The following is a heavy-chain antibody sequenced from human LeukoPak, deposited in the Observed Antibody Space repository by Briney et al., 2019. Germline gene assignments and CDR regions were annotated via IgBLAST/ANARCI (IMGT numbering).Heavy chain of an antibody. CDR1: GGSISSYF. CDR3: ARTHHGFWSGYSYKMDV. Sequence: PSETLSLTCTVPGGSISSYFWSWIRQPPGKGLEWIGYISYSGSTNYNPSLKSRVSISLDTSKKQFSLKLSAVTAADTAVYYCARTHHGFWSGYSYKMDVWGHGTTVTVSS. V-gene: IGHV4-59*01. J-gene: IGHJ6*02. D-gene: IGHD3-3*01. CDR2: ISYSGST.